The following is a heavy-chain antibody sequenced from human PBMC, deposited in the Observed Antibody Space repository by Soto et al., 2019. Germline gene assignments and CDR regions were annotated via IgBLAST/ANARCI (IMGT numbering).Heavy chain of an antibody. D-gene: IGHD6-13*01. CDR3: ARDSSRFALFVYLDY. V-gene: IGHV4-34*01. Sequence: SETLSLTCAVYGGSFSGYYWSWIRQTPGKGLEWIGEINHSGSTNYNPSLKSRITISVDTSKNHFSLKLSSVTAADTAVYYCARDSSRFALFVYLDYWGLLTLVPV. J-gene: IGHJ4*02. CDR2: INHSGST. CDR1: GGSFSGYY.